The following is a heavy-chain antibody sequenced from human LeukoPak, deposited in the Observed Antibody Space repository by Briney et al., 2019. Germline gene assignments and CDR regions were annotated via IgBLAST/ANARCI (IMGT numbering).Heavy chain of an antibody. CDR2: IGSSSTYI. CDR1: GFTFSSYG. Sequence: GVSLRRSCAASGFTFSSYGMNRVRQAPGKGLEWVSFIGSSSTYIYYADSVKGRFTISRDNAKNSLYLQMNSLRAEDTAVYYCATGLDYWGQGTLVTVSS. CDR3: ATGLDY. D-gene: IGHD7-27*01. J-gene: IGHJ4*02. V-gene: IGHV3-21*01.